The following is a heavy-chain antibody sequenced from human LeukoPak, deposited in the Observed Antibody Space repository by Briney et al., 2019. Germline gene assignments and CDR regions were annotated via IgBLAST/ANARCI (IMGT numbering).Heavy chain of an antibody. CDR1: GFTFSTYA. CDR2: ISGGGGST. CDR3: AKNRGVYYYGDFQH. J-gene: IGHJ1*01. V-gene: IGHV3-23*01. D-gene: IGHD3-10*01. Sequence: GGSLRLSCAASGFTFSTYAMSWVRQAPGKGLEWVSGISGGGGSTDYADSVKGRFTISRDNSKNTLYLQMNSLSAEDTALYYCAKNRGVYYYGDFQHWGQGTLVTVSS.